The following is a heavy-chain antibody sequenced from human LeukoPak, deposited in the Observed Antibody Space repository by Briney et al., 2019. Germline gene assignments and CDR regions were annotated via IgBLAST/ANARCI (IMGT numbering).Heavy chain of an antibody. V-gene: IGHV5-51*01. D-gene: IGHD6-25*01. CDR2: IYPGNSDT. CDR1: GSLFTSYW. J-gene: IGHJ4*02. CDR3: VRQVRRYSSGPDY. Sequence: PGASLQISCPGSGSLFTSYWIGWVRQMPGKGLEWMGIIYPGNSDTRDSPSFQGQVTISDDKTISTAYQQWSSLEAADTAMYHCVRQVRRYSSGPDYWGQGTLVTVSS.